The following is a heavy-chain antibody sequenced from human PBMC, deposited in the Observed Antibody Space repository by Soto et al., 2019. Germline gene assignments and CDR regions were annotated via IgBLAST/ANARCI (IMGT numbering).Heavy chain of an antibody. CDR3: ARDQTGTTVVDYYYYYGMDV. D-gene: IGHD1-7*01. CDR1: GFTFSSYA. V-gene: IGHV3-30-3*01. CDR2: ISYDGSNK. J-gene: IGHJ6*02. Sequence: QVQLVESGGGVVQPGRSLRLSCAASGFTFSSYAMHWVRQAPGKGLEWVAVISYDGSNKYYADSVKGRFTISRDNSKNTLYLQMNSLRAEDTAVYCCARDQTGTTVVDYYYYYGMDVWGQGTTVTVSS.